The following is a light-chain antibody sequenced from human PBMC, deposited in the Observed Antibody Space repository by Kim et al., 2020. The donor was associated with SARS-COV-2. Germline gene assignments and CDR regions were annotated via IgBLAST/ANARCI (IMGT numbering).Light chain of an antibody. CDR1: ALPKQY. V-gene: IGLV3-25*03. Sequence: SYELTQPPSVSVSPGQTARITCSGDALPKQYAYWYQQKPGQAPVLVIYKDSERPSGIPERFSGSSSGTTVTLTISGVQVEDEADYYCQSADSTLWVFGGGTQLTVL. CDR2: KDS. CDR3: QSADSTLWV. J-gene: IGLJ3*02.